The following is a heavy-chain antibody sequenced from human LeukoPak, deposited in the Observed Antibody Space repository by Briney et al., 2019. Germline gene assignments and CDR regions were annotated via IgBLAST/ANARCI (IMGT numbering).Heavy chain of an antibody. Sequence: SETLSLTCTVSGGSISSSSYYWGWIRQPPGKGPEWIGSIYYSGSTYYNPSLKSRVTISVDTSKNQFSLKLSSVTAADTAVYYCARHLGGDYYDSSAIPWFDPWGQGTLVTVSS. J-gene: IGHJ5*02. D-gene: IGHD3-22*01. CDR1: GGSISSSSYY. CDR2: IYYSGST. V-gene: IGHV4-39*01. CDR3: ARHLGGDYYDSSAIPWFDP.